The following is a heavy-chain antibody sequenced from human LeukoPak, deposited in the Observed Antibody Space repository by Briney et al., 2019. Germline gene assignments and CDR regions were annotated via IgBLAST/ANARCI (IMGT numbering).Heavy chain of an antibody. CDR3: ARAISSGWTAGYFDY. D-gene: IGHD6-19*01. CDR2: IYYSGST. V-gene: IGHV4-59*01. J-gene: IGHJ4*02. Sequence: SETLSLTRTVSGGSISSYYWSWIRQPPGKGLEWIGYIYYSGSTNYNPSLKSRVTISVDTSKNQFSLKLSSVTAADTAVYYCARAISSGWTAGYFDYWGQGTLVTVSS. CDR1: GGSISSYY.